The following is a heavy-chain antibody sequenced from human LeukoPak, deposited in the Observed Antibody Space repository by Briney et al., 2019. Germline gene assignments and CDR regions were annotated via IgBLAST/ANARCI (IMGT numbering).Heavy chain of an antibody. CDR2: INPNSGGT. Sequence: ASVKVSCKASGYTFTGYYMHWVRQAPGQGLEWMGWINPNSGGTNYAQKFQGRATMTRDTSISTAYVELSRLRSDDTAVYYCARDKVYGSGSYSRHYNWFDPWGQGTLVTVSS. D-gene: IGHD3-10*01. V-gene: IGHV1-2*02. CDR1: GYTFTGYY. CDR3: ARDKVYGSGSYSRHYNWFDP. J-gene: IGHJ5*02.